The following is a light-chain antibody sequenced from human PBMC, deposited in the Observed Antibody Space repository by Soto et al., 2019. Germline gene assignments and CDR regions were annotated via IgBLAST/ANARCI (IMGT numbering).Light chain of an antibody. CDR1: QSVSSSY. V-gene: IGKV3-20*01. CDR2: GAS. CDR3: QQYGSSYT. J-gene: IGKJ2*01. Sequence: EIVLTQSPGTLSLSPGERATLSCRASQSVSSSYLAWYQQKPGQSPRLLIYGASSRAIDIPVRFSGSGSGPDFTLTISRLEPEDSAVYYCQQYGSSYTFGQGTKLEIK.